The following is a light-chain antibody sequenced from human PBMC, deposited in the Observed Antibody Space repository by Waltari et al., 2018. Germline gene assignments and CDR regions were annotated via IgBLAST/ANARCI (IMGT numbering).Light chain of an antibody. Sequence: QSALTQPASVSGSPGQSITISCTGTSSDAGGYNYVSWYQQHPGKAPKPLIYEVSNRPSGVSNRCSGSKSGNTASLTISGLQAEDEADYYCCSYTGSSSPYVFGAGTKVTVL. V-gene: IGLV2-14*01. J-gene: IGLJ1*01. CDR1: SSDAGGYNY. CDR2: EVS. CDR3: CSYTGSSSPYV.